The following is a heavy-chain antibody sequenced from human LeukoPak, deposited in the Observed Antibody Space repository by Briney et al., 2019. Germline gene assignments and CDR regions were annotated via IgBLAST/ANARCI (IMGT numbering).Heavy chain of an antibody. D-gene: IGHD6-19*01. Sequence: GGSLRLSCAASGFTFSSYAMHWVRQAPGKGLEWVAVISYDGSNKYYADSVKGRFTISRDNSKNTLYLQMNSLRAEDTAVYYCARDRIAVAGRQIDYWGQGTLVTVSS. CDR1: GFTFSSYA. V-gene: IGHV3-30*04. CDR3: ARDRIAVAGRQIDY. CDR2: ISYDGSNK. J-gene: IGHJ4*02.